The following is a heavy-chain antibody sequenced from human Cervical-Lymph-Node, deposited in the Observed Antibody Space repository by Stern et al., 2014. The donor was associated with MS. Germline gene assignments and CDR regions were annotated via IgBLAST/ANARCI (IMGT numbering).Heavy chain of an antibody. Sequence: VQLVESGGGLAQPGGSLRLSCAASGFIFSDYWMSWVRQAPGKGLQWVGNIKEDGGATHYVDSVRGRFTIYRDNTRNSLYLEMRSLRAEDTAVYYCARDSEAFSSGWHYWGQGVLVTVSS. CDR2: IKEDGGAT. J-gene: IGHJ4*02. V-gene: IGHV3-7*01. D-gene: IGHD6-19*01. CDR3: ARDSEAFSSGWHY. CDR1: GFIFSDYW.